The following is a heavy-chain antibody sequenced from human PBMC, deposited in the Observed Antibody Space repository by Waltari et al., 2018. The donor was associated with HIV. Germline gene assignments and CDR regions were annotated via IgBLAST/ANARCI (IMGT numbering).Heavy chain of an antibody. J-gene: IGHJ6*02. V-gene: IGHV5-51*01. D-gene: IGHD3-10*01. CDR1: GYSFTSSS. Sequence: EVQLVQPGAEVKKPGESLKISCKGSGYSFTSSSIGLVRPMPGKGLEWMGIIYPGDSDTRYSPSFQGQVTISADKSISTAYLQWSSLKASDTAMYYCARHGPMARSYYYGMDVWGQGTTVTVSS. CDR3: ARHGPMARSYYYGMDV. CDR2: IYPGDSDT.